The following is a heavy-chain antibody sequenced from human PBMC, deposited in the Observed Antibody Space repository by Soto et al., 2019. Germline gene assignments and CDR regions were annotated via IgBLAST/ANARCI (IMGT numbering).Heavy chain of an antibody. CDR3: ARGGYYDSSGPVTYGMDV. CDR1: GYTFTGYY. D-gene: IGHD3-22*01. Sequence: ASVKVSCNASGYTFTGYYMHWVRQAPGQGLEWMGWINPNSGGTNYAQKFQGWVTMTRDTSISTAYMELSRLRSDDTAVYYCARGGYYDSSGPVTYGMDVWGQGTTVTVSS. CDR2: INPNSGGT. V-gene: IGHV1-2*04. J-gene: IGHJ6*02.